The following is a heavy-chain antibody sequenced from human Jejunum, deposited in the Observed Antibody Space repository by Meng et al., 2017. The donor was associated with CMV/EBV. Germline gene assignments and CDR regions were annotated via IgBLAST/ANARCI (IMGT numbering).Heavy chain of an antibody. J-gene: IGHJ4*02. Sequence: SCAASGFTFSGHWMTWVRQAPGKGLECVATIKQDGSGEYCVDSVKGRFTISRDNAKNSLYLQMNSLRAEDMAVYYCGRWVWSHFDYWGQGTLVTVSS. V-gene: IGHV3-7*01. CDR2: IKQDGSGE. D-gene: IGHD2-21*01. CDR3: GRWVWSHFDY. CDR1: GFTFSGHW.